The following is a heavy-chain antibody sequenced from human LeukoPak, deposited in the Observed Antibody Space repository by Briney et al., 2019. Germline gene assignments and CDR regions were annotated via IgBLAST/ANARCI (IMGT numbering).Heavy chain of an antibody. CDR1: GLTVNNNY. CDR2: LYIGGNT. CDR3: MTAAGYNFGQY. D-gene: IGHD5-18*01. Sequence: GGSLRLSCAASGLTVNNNYMNWVRQAPGKGLEWVSALYIGGNTYYADSVRGRFTISRDNSKHTLYLQMNSLRAEDTAIYYCMTAAGYNFGQYWGQGTLVTVSS. V-gene: IGHV3-53*01. J-gene: IGHJ4*02.